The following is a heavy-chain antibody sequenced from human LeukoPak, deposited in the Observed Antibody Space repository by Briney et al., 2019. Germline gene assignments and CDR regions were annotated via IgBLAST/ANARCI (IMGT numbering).Heavy chain of an antibody. D-gene: IGHD1-14*01. CDR2: IYYSEST. V-gene: IGHV4-59*01. Sequence: SETLSLTCTVSGDSISSDYWSWMRQPPGKGLEWIGYIYYSESTNYNPSLESRVTISVDTSKNQFSLKLSSVTAADTAVYYCARDGIDKVGSEYWGLGTLVTVSS. CDR3: ARDGIDKVGSEY. J-gene: IGHJ4*02. CDR1: GDSISSDY.